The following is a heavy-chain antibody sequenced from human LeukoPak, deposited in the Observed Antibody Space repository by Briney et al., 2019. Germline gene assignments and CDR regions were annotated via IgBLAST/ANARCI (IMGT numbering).Heavy chain of an antibody. CDR2: ISSSSSYI. Sequence: GGSLRLSCAASGFTFSSYSMNWVRQAPGKGLEWVSSISSSSSYIYYADSVKGRFTISRDNAKNSLYLQMNSLRAEDTAVYYCASGPDIVVVPAASGYWGQGTLVTVS. CDR1: GFTFSSYS. D-gene: IGHD2-2*01. CDR3: ASGPDIVVVPAASGY. J-gene: IGHJ4*02. V-gene: IGHV3-21*01.